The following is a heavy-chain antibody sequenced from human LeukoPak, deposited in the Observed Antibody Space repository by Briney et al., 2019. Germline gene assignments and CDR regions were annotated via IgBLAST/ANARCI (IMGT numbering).Heavy chain of an antibody. V-gene: IGHV3-48*01. D-gene: IGHD3-22*01. CDR3: ATKEIYYDSSGYYGYNAFDI. Sequence: PGGSLRLSCAASGFTFSTYSMNWVRQAPGKGLEWVSYISGDSSTIYYADSVKGRFTISRDNSKNTLYLQMNSLRAEDTAVYYCATKEIYYDSSGYYGYNAFDIWGQGTMVTVSS. J-gene: IGHJ3*02. CDR1: GFTFSTYS. CDR2: ISGDSSTI.